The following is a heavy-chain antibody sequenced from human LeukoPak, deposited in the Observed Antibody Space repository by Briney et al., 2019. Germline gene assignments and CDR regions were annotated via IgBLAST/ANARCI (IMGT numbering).Heavy chain of an antibody. CDR1: GGSFSGYY. CDR3: ARDSPHFWSGFDY. Sequence: SETLSLTCAVYGGSFSGYYWSWIRQPPGKGLEWIGEINHSGSTNYNPSLKSRVTISVDTSKNQFSLKLSSVTAADTAVYYCARDSPHFWSGFDYWGQGTLVTVSS. V-gene: IGHV4-34*01. D-gene: IGHD3-3*02. J-gene: IGHJ4*02. CDR2: INHSGST.